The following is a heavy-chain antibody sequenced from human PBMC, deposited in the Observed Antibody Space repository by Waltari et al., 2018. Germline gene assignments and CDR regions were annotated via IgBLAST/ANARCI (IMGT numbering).Heavy chain of an antibody. Sequence: QVQLQESGPGLVKPSETLSLTCTVSGYSISRGYYWGWIRQPPGKGLEWIASIYHSGSTSNNPSLMGRVTISVDTSKNQFSLKLRSVTAADTAVYYCARDKRLSGSNAFDIWGQGTMVTVSS. CDR2: IYHSGST. J-gene: IGHJ3*02. D-gene: IGHD1-26*01. CDR1: GYSISRGYY. V-gene: IGHV4-38-2*02. CDR3: ARDKRLSGSNAFDI.